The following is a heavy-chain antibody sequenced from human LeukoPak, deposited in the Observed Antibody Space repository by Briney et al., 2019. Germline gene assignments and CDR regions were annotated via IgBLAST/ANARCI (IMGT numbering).Heavy chain of an antibody. D-gene: IGHD6-13*01. CDR2: IIPIFGTA. CDR3: ARGQRPQQLVQRRYYYYSMDV. CDR1: GGTFSSYA. Sequence: ASVKVSCKASGGTFSSYAISWVRQAPGQGLEWMGGIIPIFGTANYAQKFQGRVTITTDESTSTAYMELSSLRSEDTALYYCARGQRPQQLVQRRYYYYSMDVWGKGTPVTVSS. V-gene: IGHV1-69*05. J-gene: IGHJ6*03.